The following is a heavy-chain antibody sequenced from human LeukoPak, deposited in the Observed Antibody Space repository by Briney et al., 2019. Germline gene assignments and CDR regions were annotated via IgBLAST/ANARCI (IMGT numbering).Heavy chain of an antibody. CDR3: AKDNTYYYDSSGYYGGFDP. Sequence: GGSLRLSCAASGFTFDDYAMHWVRQAPGKGLEWVSGISGSGGSTYYADSVKGRFTISRDNSKNTLYLQMNSLRAEDTAVYYCAKDNTYYYDSSGYYGGFDPWGQGTLVTVSS. CDR1: GFTFDDYA. V-gene: IGHV3-23*01. CDR2: ISGSGGST. D-gene: IGHD3-22*01. J-gene: IGHJ5*02.